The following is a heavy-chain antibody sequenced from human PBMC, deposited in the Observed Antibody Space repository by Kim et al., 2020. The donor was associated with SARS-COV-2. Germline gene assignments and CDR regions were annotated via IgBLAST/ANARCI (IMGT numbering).Heavy chain of an antibody. CDR2: INAGNGNT. CDR3: AVSAYYYDSSGYYYVGGFDY. V-gene: IGHV1-3*01. D-gene: IGHD3-22*01. CDR1: GYTFTSYA. J-gene: IGHJ4*02. Sequence: ASVKVSCKASGYTFTSYAMHWVRQAPGQRLEWMGWINAGNGNTKYSQKFQGRVTITRDTSASTAYMELSSLRSEDTAVYYCAVSAYYYDSSGYYYVGGFDYWGQGTLVTVSS.